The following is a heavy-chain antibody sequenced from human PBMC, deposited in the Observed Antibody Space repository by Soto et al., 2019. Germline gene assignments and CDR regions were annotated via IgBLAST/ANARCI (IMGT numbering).Heavy chain of an antibody. Sequence: EVQLLESGGSLVQPGGSLRLSCAASGFSFSTYAMGWVRQAPGKGLEWVSAISGSGSATYYADPVKGRFTISRDNSKDTLYLQMNSLRAGYTAVYYCAKDIKGTGTNVRYDSWGQGSLVTVSS. CDR3: AKDIKGTGTNVRYDS. V-gene: IGHV3-23*01. D-gene: IGHD1-7*01. CDR2: ISGSGSAT. J-gene: IGHJ4*02. CDR1: GFSFSTYA.